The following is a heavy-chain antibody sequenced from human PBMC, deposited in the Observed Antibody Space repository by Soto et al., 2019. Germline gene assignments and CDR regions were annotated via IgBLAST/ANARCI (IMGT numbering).Heavy chain of an antibody. V-gene: IGHV1-18*01. CDR3: ARDYYYGSGTSHFDY. J-gene: IGHJ4*02. CDR1: GYTFTSYY. Sequence: ASVKVSCKDSGYTFTSYYISWVRQAPGQGLEWMGWISGYNGNTNYAQKLQGRVTMTTDTSTSTAYMELRSLRSDDTAVYYCARDYYYGSGTSHFDYWGQGTLVTVSS. D-gene: IGHD3-10*01. CDR2: ISGYNGNT.